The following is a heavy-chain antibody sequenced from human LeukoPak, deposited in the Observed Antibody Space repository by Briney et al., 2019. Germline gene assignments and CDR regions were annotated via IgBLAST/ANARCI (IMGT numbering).Heavy chain of an antibody. V-gene: IGHV3-23*01. CDR1: GITLNNHG. J-gene: IGHJ4*02. CDR3: AKRGVVIRVILVGFHKEAYYFES. D-gene: IGHD3/OR15-3a*01. Sequence: PGGSLRLSCAVSGITLNNHGMTWVRQAPGKGLEWVAGISDSGGSTKYADSVKGRFTISRDNPKNTLYLQMNSLRAEDTAVYFCAKRGVVIRVILVGFHKEAYYFESWGQGALVTVSS. CDR2: ISDSGGST.